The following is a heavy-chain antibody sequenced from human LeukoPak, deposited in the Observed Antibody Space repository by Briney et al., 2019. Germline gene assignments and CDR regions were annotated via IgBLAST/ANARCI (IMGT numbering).Heavy chain of an antibody. Sequence: ASVKVSCKASGGTFSSYAISWVRQAPGQGLEWMGGIIPIFGTANYAQKFQGRVTITADGSTCTAYMDLSSLRSEDTAVYYCARDTGPYCSSTSCYALDYWGQGTLVTVSS. CDR2: IIPIFGTA. CDR1: GGTFSSYA. J-gene: IGHJ4*02. V-gene: IGHV1-69*01. CDR3: ARDTGPYCSSTSCYALDY. D-gene: IGHD2-2*01.